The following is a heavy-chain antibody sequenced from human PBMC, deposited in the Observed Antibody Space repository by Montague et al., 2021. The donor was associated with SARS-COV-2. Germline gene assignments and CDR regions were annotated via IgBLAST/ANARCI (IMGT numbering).Heavy chain of an antibody. D-gene: IGHD2-2*01. CDR1: GGSIGTGYYF. Sequence: SETLSLTCTVSGGSIGTGYYFWSWIRQSPGKGLEWLGTVFYRGNTYYNPSLKSQVTISVDTSTNQFSLELTSVTVAETAIYFCARRNYCSSSSCYNGGFDNWGQGTVVTVSS. J-gene: IGHJ3*02. CDR2: VFYRGNT. CDR3: ARRNYCSSSSCYNGGFDN. V-gene: IGHV4-39*01.